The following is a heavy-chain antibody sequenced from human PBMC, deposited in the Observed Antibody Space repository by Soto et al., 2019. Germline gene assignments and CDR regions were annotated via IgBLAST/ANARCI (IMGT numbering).Heavy chain of an antibody. V-gene: IGHV1-24*01. D-gene: IGHD3-22*01. CDR1: GYTLTELS. CDR3: ATNRAYYYDSSVYRDY. CDR2: FDPEDGET. J-gene: IGHJ4*02. Sequence: ASVKVSCKVSGYTLTELSMHWVRQAPGKGLEWMGGFDPEDGETIYAQKFQGRVTMTEDTSTDTAYMELSSLRSEDKAVYNCATNRAYYYDSSVYRDYWGQETLATVSS.